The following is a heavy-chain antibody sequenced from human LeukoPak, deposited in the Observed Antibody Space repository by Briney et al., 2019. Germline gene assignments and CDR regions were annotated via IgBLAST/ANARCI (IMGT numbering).Heavy chain of an antibody. J-gene: IGHJ6*02. Sequence: PSETLSLTCTVSGGSISSYYWSWIRQPPGKGLEWIGYIYYSGSTNYNPSLKSRVTISVDTSKNQFSLKLSSVTAADTAVYYCARSRIAVAGTHHYYYGMDVWGQGTTVTVSS. V-gene: IGHV4-59*01. CDR1: GGSISSYY. CDR3: ARSRIAVAGTHHYYYGMDV. D-gene: IGHD6-19*01. CDR2: IYYSGST.